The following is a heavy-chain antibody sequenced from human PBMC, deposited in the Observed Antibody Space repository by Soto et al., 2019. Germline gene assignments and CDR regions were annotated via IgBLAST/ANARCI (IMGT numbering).Heavy chain of an antibody. Sequence: EVQLLESGGGLVQPGGSLRLSCAASGFTFSSYAMSWVRQAPGKGLEWVSAISGSGGSTYYADSVKGRFTIFRDNSKNTLYLQMNSLRAEDTAVYYCAKDHYYGSGSGLWGKNFDYWGQGTLVTVSS. J-gene: IGHJ4*02. CDR2: ISGSGGST. V-gene: IGHV3-23*01. CDR1: GFTFSSYA. D-gene: IGHD3-10*01. CDR3: AKDHYYGSGSGLWGKNFDY.